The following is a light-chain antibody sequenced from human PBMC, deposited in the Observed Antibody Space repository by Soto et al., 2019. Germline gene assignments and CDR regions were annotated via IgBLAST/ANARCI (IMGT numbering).Light chain of an antibody. CDR1: QGLSGY. Sequence: IQLTQSPSSLSASVGDRVTITCRASQGLSGYLAWYQQKPGKAPKLLIYAASTLQSGVPSRFSGSGSGTDFTLTISSLQPEDFATYYCQQLNRYPITFGQGTRLEIK. CDR3: QQLNRYPIT. J-gene: IGKJ5*01. V-gene: IGKV1-9*01. CDR2: AAS.